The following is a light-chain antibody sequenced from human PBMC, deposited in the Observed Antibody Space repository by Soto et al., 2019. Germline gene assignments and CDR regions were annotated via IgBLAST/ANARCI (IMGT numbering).Light chain of an antibody. CDR1: QSISNY. Sequence: EIVLTQSPATLSFSPGERATLSFRASQSISNYLAWYQQKPSQPPRLLIDDASNRAAGIPARFSGSGSGTDFTLTISSLAPEDFKVYYCQQRSNWPLTFGGGAKVDIE. J-gene: IGKJ4*01. CDR2: DAS. CDR3: QQRSNWPLT. V-gene: IGKV3-11*01.